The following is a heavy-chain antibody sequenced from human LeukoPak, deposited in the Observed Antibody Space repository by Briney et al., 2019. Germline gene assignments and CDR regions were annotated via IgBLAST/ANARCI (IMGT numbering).Heavy chain of an antibody. CDR2: INSDGSSI. D-gene: IGHD5-12*01. Sequence: PGGSLRLSCAASGFTFSSYWMHWVRQAPGKGLVWVSRINSDGSSITYADSVKGRFTISRDNAKHTLYLQMNGLSVEDTAVYYCAREGRVSGYDFDCWGQGTLVTVSS. J-gene: IGHJ4*02. CDR3: AREGRVSGYDFDC. CDR1: GFTFSSYW. V-gene: IGHV3-74*03.